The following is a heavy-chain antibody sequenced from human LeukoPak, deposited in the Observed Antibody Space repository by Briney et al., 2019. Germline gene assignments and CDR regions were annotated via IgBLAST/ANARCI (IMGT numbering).Heavy chain of an antibody. V-gene: IGHV4-59*01. D-gene: IGHD4-17*01. Sequence: PSETLSLTCTVSGGSISSYYWSWIRQPPGKGLEWIGYIYYSGSTNYNPSLKSRVTISVDTSKNQFSLKLSSVTAADTAVYYCASYGVYALFDYWGQGTLVTVSS. CDR2: IYYSGST. CDR1: GGSISSYY. CDR3: ASYGVYALFDY. J-gene: IGHJ4*02.